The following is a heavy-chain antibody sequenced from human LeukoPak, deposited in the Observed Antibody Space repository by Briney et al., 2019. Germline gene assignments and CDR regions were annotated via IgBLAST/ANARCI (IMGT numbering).Heavy chain of an antibody. J-gene: IGHJ4*02. V-gene: IGHV1-3*01. CDR1: GYTLTSYA. D-gene: IGHD3-10*01. Sequence: ASVKVSCKASGYTLTSYAMHWVRQAPAQRLEWMGWINAGNGNTKYSQKFQGRVTITRDTSASTAYMELSSLRSEDTAVYYCARKGSAGGTEFWGQGTLVTVSS. CDR3: ARKGSAGGTEF. CDR2: INAGNGNT.